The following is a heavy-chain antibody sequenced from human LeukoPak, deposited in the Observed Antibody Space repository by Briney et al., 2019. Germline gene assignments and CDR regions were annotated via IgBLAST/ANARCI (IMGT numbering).Heavy chain of an antibody. CDR1: GFTFSSYA. CDR2: ISYDGSNK. J-gene: IGHJ5*02. CDR3: ARDGPWAMDNWFDP. Sequence: GGSLRLSCAASGFTFSSYAMHWVRQAPGKGLEWVAVISYDGSNKYYADSVKGRFTISRDNSKNTLYLQMNSLRAEDTAVYYCARDGPWAMDNWFDPWGQGTLVTVSS. D-gene: IGHD5-18*01. V-gene: IGHV3-30-3*01.